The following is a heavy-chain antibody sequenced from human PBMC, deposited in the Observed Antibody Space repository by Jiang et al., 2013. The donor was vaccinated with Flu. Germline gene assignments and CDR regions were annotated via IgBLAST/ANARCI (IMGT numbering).Heavy chain of an antibody. D-gene: IGHD5-18*01. CDR2: IYPADSDN. V-gene: IGHV5-51*01. Sequence: IGWVRQMPGKGLEWMGIIYPADSDNRYSPSFQGQVTISADKSISTAYLQWSSLKASDSAMYYCARHPIGYSYERYFDLWGRGTLVTVSS. CDR3: ARHPIGYSYERYFDL. J-gene: IGHJ2*01.